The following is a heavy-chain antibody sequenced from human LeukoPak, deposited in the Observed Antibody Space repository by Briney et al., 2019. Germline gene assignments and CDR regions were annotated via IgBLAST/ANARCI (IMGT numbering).Heavy chain of an antibody. CDR1: GYTFTVYY. CDR2: INPNSGGT. J-gene: IGHJ4*02. V-gene: IGHV1-2*02. CDR3: ARSHSSGWPFPQGNYFDY. Sequence: ASVKVSFKASGYTFTVYYMHWVRQAPGQGLEWMGWINPNSGGTNYAQKFQGRVTMTRDTSINTAYMELSRLRSDDTAVYYCARSHSSGWPFPQGNYFDYWGQGTLVTVSS. D-gene: IGHD6-19*01.